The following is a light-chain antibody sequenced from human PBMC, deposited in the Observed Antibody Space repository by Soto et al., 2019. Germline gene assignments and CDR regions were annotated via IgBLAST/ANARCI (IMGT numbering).Light chain of an antibody. J-gene: IGKJ1*01. Sequence: DIQMTQSPSTLSASVGDRVTITCRASQGISDWLAWYQQKPGKAPKLLIYDASTLESGVPSRFSGSGSGTEFTLTISSLQPNDSATYYCQQFLGTFGQGTKVEI. CDR2: DAS. CDR3: QQFLGT. CDR1: QGISDW. V-gene: IGKV1-5*01.